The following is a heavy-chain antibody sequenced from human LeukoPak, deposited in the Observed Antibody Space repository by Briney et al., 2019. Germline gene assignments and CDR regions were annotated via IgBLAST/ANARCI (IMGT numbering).Heavy chain of an antibody. J-gene: IGHJ5*02. Sequence: GASVKVSCKASGYTFTSYGISWVRQAPGQGLEWMGWISAYNGNTNYAQKLQGRVTMTTDTSTSTAYMELRSLRSDDTAVYYCARVPAAIKKLNWFDPWGQGTLVTVSS. CDR1: GYTFTSYG. D-gene: IGHD2-2*01. CDR2: ISAYNGNT. CDR3: ARVPAAIKKLNWFDP. V-gene: IGHV1-18*01.